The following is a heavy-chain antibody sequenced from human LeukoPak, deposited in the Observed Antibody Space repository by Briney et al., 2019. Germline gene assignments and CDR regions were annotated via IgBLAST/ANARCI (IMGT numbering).Heavy chain of an antibody. Sequence: PSETLSLTCTVSGGSISSYYWSWLRQPPGKGLEWIGYIYTSGSTNYNPSLKSRVTISVDTSKNQFSLKLSSVTAADTAVYYCARLSSEGYYYYYMDVWGKGTTVTVSS. CDR2: IYTSGST. CDR3: ARLSSEGYYYYYMDV. J-gene: IGHJ6*03. CDR1: GGSISSYY. V-gene: IGHV4-4*09.